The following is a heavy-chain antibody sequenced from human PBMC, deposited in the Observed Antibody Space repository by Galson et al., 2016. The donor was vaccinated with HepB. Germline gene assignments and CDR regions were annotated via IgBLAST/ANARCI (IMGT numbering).Heavy chain of an antibody. CDR3: ARGVGYGDYTFDV. Sequence: SLRLSCAASGFTFRGYGMHWVRQAPGKGLEWVALIRSDGSISYYADSVKGRFTISRDNSENTLDLQMNSLRTEDTAVYYGARGVGYGDYTFDVWGQGTMVIVSS. D-gene: IGHD4-17*01. CDR2: IRSDGSIS. V-gene: IGHV3-33*01. J-gene: IGHJ3*01. CDR1: GFTFRGYG.